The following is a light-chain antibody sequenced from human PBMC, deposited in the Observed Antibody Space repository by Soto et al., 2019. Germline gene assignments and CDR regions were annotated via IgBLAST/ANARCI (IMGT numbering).Light chain of an antibody. CDR1: SSDVGTYNL. CDR3: CSYAGSWV. Sequence: QSVPTQPASVSGSPGQSITISCTGTSSDVGTYNLVSWYQQHPGKAPKLMIYEGSKRPSGVSNRFSGSKSGNTASLTISGLQAEDEADYFCCSYAGSWVFGGGTKLTVL. J-gene: IGLJ3*02. CDR2: EGS. V-gene: IGLV2-23*01.